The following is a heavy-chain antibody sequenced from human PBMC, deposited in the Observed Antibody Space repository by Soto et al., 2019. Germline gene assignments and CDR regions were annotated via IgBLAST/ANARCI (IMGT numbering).Heavy chain of an antibody. Sequence: PGGSLRLSCAASGFTFSSYAMSWVRQAPGKGLEWVSGISGSGGSTYYADSVKGRFTISRDNSKNTLYLQMNSLRAEDTAVYYCAKSYCGGDCYAIGFWGQGTLVTVSS. J-gene: IGHJ4*02. CDR2: ISGSGGST. D-gene: IGHD2-21*02. CDR3: AKSYCGGDCYAIGF. CDR1: GFTFSSYA. V-gene: IGHV3-23*01.